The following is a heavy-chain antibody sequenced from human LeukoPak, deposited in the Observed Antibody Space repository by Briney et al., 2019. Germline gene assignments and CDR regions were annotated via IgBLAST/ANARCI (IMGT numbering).Heavy chain of an antibody. J-gene: IGHJ5*02. D-gene: IGHD3-10*01. CDR3: ARGLWFGYNWFDP. CDR1: GGSFSGYY. Sequence: SETLSLTCAVYGGSFSGYYWSWIRQPPGKGLEWIGENNHSGSTNYNPSLKSRVTISVDTSKNQFSLKLSSVTAADTAVYYCARGLWFGYNWFDPWGQGTLVTVSS. V-gene: IGHV4-34*01. CDR2: NNHSGST.